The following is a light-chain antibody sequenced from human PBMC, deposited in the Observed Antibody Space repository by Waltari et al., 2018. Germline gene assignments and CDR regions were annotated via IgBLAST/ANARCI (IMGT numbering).Light chain of an antibody. CDR2: GAS. V-gene: IGKV3-20*01. J-gene: IGKJ1*01. CDR3: QNYVRLPVT. CDR1: QSVSRS. Sequence: EIVLTQSPGTLSLFPGERATLSCRASQSVSRSLAWYQQKPGQAPRLLIYGASSRATGGPDRFSGSGSGTDFSLTISRLEPEDFAVYYCQNYVRLPVTVGQGTKVEIK.